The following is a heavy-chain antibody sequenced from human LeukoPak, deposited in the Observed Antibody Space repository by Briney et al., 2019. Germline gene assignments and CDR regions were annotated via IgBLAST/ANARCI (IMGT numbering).Heavy chain of an antibody. CDR3: ARDSGSYLQPTDY. D-gene: IGHD1-26*01. J-gene: IGHJ4*02. V-gene: IGHV3-23*01. Sequence: GGWLRLFCAASGFILSTYAMTWVGPARGKGLAWVSSITANGERTYYAVSVKGRFPISRDNSKNTLYLQMNSLRADDTAVYHCARDSGSYLQPTDYWGQGTLVTVSS. CDR2: ITANGERT. CDR1: GFILSTYA.